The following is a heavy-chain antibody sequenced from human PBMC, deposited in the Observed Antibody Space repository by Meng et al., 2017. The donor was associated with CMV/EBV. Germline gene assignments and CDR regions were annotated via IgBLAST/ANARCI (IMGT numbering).Heavy chain of an antibody. CDR1: GFTFSSYD. CDR3: ARGPGYCSSTSCYMWLDGGGMDV. Sequence: GGSLRLSCAASGFTFSSYDMHWVRQATGNGLEWVSAIGTAGGTYYHGSVKGRFTISRENAKNTLYLQMNSLRAGDTAVYYCARGPGYCSSTSCYMWLDGGGMDVWGQGTTVTVSS. V-gene: IGHV3-13*01. D-gene: IGHD2-2*02. J-gene: IGHJ6*02. CDR2: IGTAGGT.